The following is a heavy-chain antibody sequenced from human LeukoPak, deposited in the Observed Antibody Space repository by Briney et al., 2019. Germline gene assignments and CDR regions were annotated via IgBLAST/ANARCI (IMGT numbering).Heavy chain of an antibody. J-gene: IGHJ4*02. Sequence: PGGSLRLSCATSGFSFSNYGMHWVRQAPGKGLEWVAFIHYDGINKYYADSVKGRFTISRVNSENSLYLQLNSLTEDTAVYYCAIGGDNSNWWRGFDVWGQGTLVTVSS. CDR1: GFSFSNYG. V-gene: IGHV3-30*02. CDR2: IHYDGINK. CDR3: AIGGDNSNWWRGFDV. D-gene: IGHD6-13*01.